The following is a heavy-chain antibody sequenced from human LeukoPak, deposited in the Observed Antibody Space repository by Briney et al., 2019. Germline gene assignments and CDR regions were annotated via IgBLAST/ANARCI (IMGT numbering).Heavy chain of an antibody. CDR1: GFTFSSCG. D-gene: IGHD2-15*01. V-gene: IGHV3-30*18. CDR3: AKDLGAYCGGGSCYAGC. Sequence: GRSLRLSCAASGFTFSSCGMHWVRQAPGKGLEWVAVISYDGSNKYYADSVKGRFTISRDNSKNTLYLQMNSLRAEDTAVYYCAKDLGAYCGGGSCYAGCWGQGTLVTVSS. J-gene: IGHJ4*02. CDR2: ISYDGSNK.